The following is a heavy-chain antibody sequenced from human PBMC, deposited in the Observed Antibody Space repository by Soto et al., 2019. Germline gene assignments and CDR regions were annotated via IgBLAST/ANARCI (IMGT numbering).Heavy chain of an antibody. V-gene: IGHV3-30*18. Sequence: GGSLRLSCAASGFTFSSYGMHWVRQAPGKGLEWVAVISYDGSNKYYADSVKGRFTISRDNSKNTLYLQMNGLRAEDTAVYYCAKDRDYYDSSGYDAFDIWGQGTMVTVSS. J-gene: IGHJ3*02. CDR3: AKDRDYYDSSGYDAFDI. CDR2: ISYDGSNK. D-gene: IGHD3-22*01. CDR1: GFTFSSYG.